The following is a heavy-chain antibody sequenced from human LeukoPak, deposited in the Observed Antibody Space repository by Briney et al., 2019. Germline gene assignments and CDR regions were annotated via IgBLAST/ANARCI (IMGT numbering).Heavy chain of an antibody. J-gene: IGHJ4*02. CDR1: GFTFSSYS. CDR2: ISSSSSYI. V-gene: IGHV3-21*01. CDR3: ARGPATALFDY. D-gene: IGHD2-2*01. Sequence: GGSLRLSCAASGFTFSSYSMNWVRQAPGKGLEWVSSISSSSSYIYYADSVKGRFTISRDNAKNTLYLQMNSLRAEDTAVYYCARGPATALFDYWGQGTLVTVSS.